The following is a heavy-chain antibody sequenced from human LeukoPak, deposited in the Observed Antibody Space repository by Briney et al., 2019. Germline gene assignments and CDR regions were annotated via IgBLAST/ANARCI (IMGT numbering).Heavy chain of an antibody. CDR2: IKQDGSVK. D-gene: IGHD5-24*01. Sequence: GGSLRLSCAASGFTFSNYWMSWVRQAPGKGLEWVANIKQDGSVKYYVDSVKGRFTNSRDNAKNSLYLQMNSLRAEDTAVYYCAKDGDGYTIFPYDYWGQGALVTVSS. CDR1: GFTFSNYW. V-gene: IGHV3-7*01. CDR3: AKDGDGYTIFPYDY. J-gene: IGHJ4*02.